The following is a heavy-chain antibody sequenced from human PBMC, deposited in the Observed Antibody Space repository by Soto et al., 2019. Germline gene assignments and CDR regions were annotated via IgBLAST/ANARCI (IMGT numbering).Heavy chain of an antibody. CDR2: IYYNGNT. D-gene: IGHD1-1*01. V-gene: IGHV4-30-4*01. CDR1: GGSIRSGDSY. Sequence: QLQLQESGPGLLKPSQTLSLTCTVSGGSIRSGDSYWSWIRQPPGKGLEWIGYIYYNGNTYYTPSLKSRVTISVATSKNQFSLGLSSVTAADTAVYYCARVGTGDYGMDVWGKGTTVTVSS. CDR3: ARVGTGDYGMDV. J-gene: IGHJ6*04.